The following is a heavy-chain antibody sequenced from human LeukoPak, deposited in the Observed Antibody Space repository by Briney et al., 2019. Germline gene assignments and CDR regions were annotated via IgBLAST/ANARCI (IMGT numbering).Heavy chain of an antibody. D-gene: IGHD2-2*02. CDR3: ARAQRYCSSTSCYRGYYYYYMDV. Sequence: GASVKVSCKASGYTFTGYYMHWVRQAPGQGLEWMGWINPNSGGTNYAQKFQGWVTMTRDTSISTAYMELSSLRSEDTAVYYCARAQRYCSSTSCYRGYYYYYMDVWGKGTTVTVSS. J-gene: IGHJ6*03. V-gene: IGHV1-2*04. CDR1: GYTFTGYY. CDR2: INPNSGGT.